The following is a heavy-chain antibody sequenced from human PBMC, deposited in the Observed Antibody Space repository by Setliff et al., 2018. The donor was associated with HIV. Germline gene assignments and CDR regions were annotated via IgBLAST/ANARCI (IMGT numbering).Heavy chain of an antibody. CDR2: IYYSGST. V-gene: IGHV4-38-2*01. CDR1: GYSISSDYY. J-gene: IGHJ1*01. CDR3: ARVPTSSWYVTTQRTKEYFQQ. D-gene: IGHD6-13*01. Sequence: SETLSLTCAVSGYSISSDYYWAWIRQPPGKGLEWIGNIYYSGSTYYNPSLKSRVTISVDTSRNQFSLRLSSVTAADTAIYYCARVPTSSWYVTTQRTKEYFQQWGQGTLVTVSS.